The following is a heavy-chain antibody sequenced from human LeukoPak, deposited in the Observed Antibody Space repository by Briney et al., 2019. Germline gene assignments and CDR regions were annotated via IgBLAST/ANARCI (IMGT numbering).Heavy chain of an antibody. CDR3: ASDTDYDSSGYLDY. V-gene: IGHV3-21*01. CDR2: ISSSSSYI. D-gene: IGHD3-22*01. J-gene: IGHJ4*02. Sequence: PGGSLRLSCAASGFTFSSYSMNWVRQAPGKGLEWVSSISSSSSYIYYADSVKGRFTISRDNAKNSLHLQMNSLRAEDTAVYYCASDTDYDSSGYLDYWGQGTLVTVSS. CDR1: GFTFSSYS.